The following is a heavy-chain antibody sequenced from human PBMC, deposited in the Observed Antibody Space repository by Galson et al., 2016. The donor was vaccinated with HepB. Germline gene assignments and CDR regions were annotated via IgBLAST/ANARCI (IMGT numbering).Heavy chain of an antibody. V-gene: IGHV3-48*04. CDR1: RISFISHS. Sequence: CAASRISFISHSMDWVRQAPGKGLEWISYIDRSSQTTYYADSVKGRFTISRDNAKESLYLQMNSLRVEDTAIYFCARDLYSYGYFYGLDVWGQGTTVTVSS. CDR3: ARDLYSYGYFYGLDV. D-gene: IGHD5-18*01. CDR2: IDRSSQTT. J-gene: IGHJ6*02.